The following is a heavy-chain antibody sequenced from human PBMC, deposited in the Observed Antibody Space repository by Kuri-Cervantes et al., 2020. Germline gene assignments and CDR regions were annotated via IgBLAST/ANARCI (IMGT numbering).Heavy chain of an antibody. J-gene: IGHJ4*02. CDR2: IYHSGST. V-gene: IGHV4-39*07. Sequence: GSLRLSCTVSGGSISSSSYYWGWIRQPPGKGLEWIGSIYHSGSTNYNPSLKSRVTISVDKSKNQFSLKLSSVTAADTAVYYCASGLWANFDFWGQGTPVTVSS. CDR1: GGSISSSSYY. CDR3: ASGLWANFDF. D-gene: IGHD4/OR15-4a*01.